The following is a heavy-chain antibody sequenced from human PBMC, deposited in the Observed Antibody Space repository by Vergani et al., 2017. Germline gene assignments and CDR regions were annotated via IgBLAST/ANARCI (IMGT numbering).Heavy chain of an antibody. CDR2: INNNGGST. CDR1: GFTLNSYA. V-gene: IGHV3-23*01. Sequence: QLLESGGGLIQPGGSLRLFCADSGFTLNSYAMTWVRQAPGKGLEWVSGINNNGGSTYYADSVKGRFTISRDNSKNTLYLQMTDLSAEDTATYYCAKVCGSTSCPYGGVAFGVWGHGTMVTVSS. J-gene: IGHJ3*01. CDR3: AKVCGSTSCPYGGVAFGV. D-gene: IGHD2-2*01.